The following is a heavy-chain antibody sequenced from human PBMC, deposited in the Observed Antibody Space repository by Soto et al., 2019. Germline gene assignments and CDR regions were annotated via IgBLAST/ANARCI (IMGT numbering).Heavy chain of an antibody. V-gene: IGHV3-9*01. J-gene: IGHJ4*02. D-gene: IGHD3-22*01. CDR3: ANSGGYYYDSSGYYGY. Sequence: GGSLRLSCAASGSTFDDYAMHWVRQAPGKGLEWVSGISWNSGSIGYADSVKGRFTISRDNARNSLYLQMNSLRAEDTALYYCANSGGYYYDSSGYYGYWGQGTLVTVSS. CDR2: ISWNSGSI. CDR1: GSTFDDYA.